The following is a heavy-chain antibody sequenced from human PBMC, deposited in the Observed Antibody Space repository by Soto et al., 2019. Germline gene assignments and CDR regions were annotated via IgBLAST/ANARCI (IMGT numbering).Heavy chain of an antibody. CDR2: IYYSGST. J-gene: IGHJ4*02. CDR1: GGSISSYY. D-gene: IGHD5-18*01. CDR3: ARAIGYSYGYSNYFDY. V-gene: IGHV4-59*01. Sequence: SETLSLTCTVSGGSISSYYWSWIRQPPGKGLEWIGYIYYSGSTNYNPSLKSRVTISVDTSKNQFSLKLSSVTAADTAVYYCARAIGYSYGYSNYFDYWGQGALVTVSS.